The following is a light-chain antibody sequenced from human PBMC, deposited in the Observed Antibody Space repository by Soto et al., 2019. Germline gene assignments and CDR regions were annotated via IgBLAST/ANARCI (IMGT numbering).Light chain of an antibody. J-gene: IGKJ5*01. Sequence: IQLTQSPSSLSASVGDRVTITSRASQGISSDLAWYQQKPGKAPKLLIYSASTWQNGVPSRFSGSESATDSALTISGLHPGDFASYYGHQRNSYPATFGRVTRLQL. CDR1: QGISSD. CDR2: SAS. CDR3: HQRNSYPAT. V-gene: IGKV1-9*01.